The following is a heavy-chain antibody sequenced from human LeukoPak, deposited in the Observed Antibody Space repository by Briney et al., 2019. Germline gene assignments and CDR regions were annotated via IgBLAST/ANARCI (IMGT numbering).Heavy chain of an antibody. D-gene: IGHD5-24*01. CDR3: ARGGDGYTLDNYFDY. Sequence: SETLSLTCNVSGDSIGSYYWSWIRQPPGKGLEYIGYIYYSGNTNYNPSLKSRVTISVDTSKNQFSLKLTSVTAADTAVYYCARGGDGYTLDNYFDYWGQGTLVTVSS. J-gene: IGHJ4*02. V-gene: IGHV4-59*01. CDR1: GDSIGSYY. CDR2: IYYSGNT.